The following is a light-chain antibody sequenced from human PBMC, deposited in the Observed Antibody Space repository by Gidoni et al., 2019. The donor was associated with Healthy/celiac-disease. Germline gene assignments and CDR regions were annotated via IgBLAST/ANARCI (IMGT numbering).Light chain of an antibody. J-gene: IGKJ4*01. V-gene: IGKV3-11*01. CDR2: DAS. CDR3: QQRSNWLLT. CDR1: QSVSSY. Sequence: EIVLTQSPATLSLSPGERATLSCRASQSVSSYLAWYQQKPGQAPRLPIYDASNRATGIPARFSGSGSGTDFTLTISSLEPEDFAVYYCQQRSNWLLTFXGXTKVEIK.